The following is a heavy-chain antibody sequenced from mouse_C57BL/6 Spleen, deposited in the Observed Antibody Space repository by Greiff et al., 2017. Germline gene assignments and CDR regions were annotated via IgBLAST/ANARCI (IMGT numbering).Heavy chain of an antibody. D-gene: IGHD1-1*01. CDR2: INPSTGGT. CDR1: GYSFTGYY. J-gene: IGHJ1*03. Sequence: LQQSGPELVKPGASVKISCKASGYSFTGYYMNWVKQSPEKSLEWIGEINPSTGGTTYNQKFKAKATLTVDKSSSTAYMQLKSLTSEDSAVYYCASPYYYGSSYWYFDVWGTGTTVTVSS. CDR3: ASPYYYGSSYWYFDV. V-gene: IGHV1-42*01.